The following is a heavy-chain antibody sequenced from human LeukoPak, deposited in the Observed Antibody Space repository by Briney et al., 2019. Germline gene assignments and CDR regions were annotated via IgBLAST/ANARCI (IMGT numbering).Heavy chain of an antibody. CDR3: AREVAGFDY. V-gene: IGHV3-48*01. J-gene: IGHJ4*02. CDR2: ISSSSSTI. CDR1: GFTFSSCS. Sequence: GGSLRLSCAASGFTFSSCSMNWVRQAPRKGLEWVSYISSSSSTIYYADSVKGRFTISRDNAKNSLSLQMNSLRAEDTAVYYCAREVAGFDYWGQGTLVTVSS. D-gene: IGHD6-19*01.